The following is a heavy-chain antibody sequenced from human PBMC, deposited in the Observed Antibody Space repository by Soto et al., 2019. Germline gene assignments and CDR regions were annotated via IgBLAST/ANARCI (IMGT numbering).Heavy chain of an antibody. CDR2: ISGSGGST. CDR1: GFTFSSYA. Sequence: GGSLRLSCAASGFTFSSYAMSWVRQAPGKGLEWVSAISGSGGSTYYADSVKGRFTISRDNSKNTLYLQMNSLRAEDTAVYYCAGGRTGTTSIGFDPWGQGTLVTVSS. J-gene: IGHJ5*02. CDR3: AGGRTGTTSIGFDP. V-gene: IGHV3-23*01. D-gene: IGHD1-7*01.